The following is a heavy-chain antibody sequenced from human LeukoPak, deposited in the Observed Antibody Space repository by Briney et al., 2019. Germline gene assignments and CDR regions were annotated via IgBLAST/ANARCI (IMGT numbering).Heavy chain of an antibody. CDR1: GFTVSSNY. V-gene: IGHV3-66*02. D-gene: IGHD6-13*01. J-gene: IGHJ4*02. CDR2: IYSGGDT. CDR3: TRGPGSTWCSDY. Sequence: GGPLRLSCAASGFTVSSNYMNWVRQAPGKGLEWVSIIYSGGDTYYADYVKGRFTISRDNSKNTLYLQMNNLRPEDTAVYYCTRGPGSTWCSDYWGQGTLVTVSS.